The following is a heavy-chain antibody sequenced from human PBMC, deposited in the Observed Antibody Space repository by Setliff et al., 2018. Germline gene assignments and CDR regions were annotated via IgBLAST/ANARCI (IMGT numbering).Heavy chain of an antibody. J-gene: IGHJ4*02. CDR3: ARHNANLQPNDY. V-gene: IGHV3-11*04. Sequence: GGSLRLSCAASGLTTTHYYMDWVRQAPGKGLEWVSYISSSGSTIYYADSVKGRFTISRDNAKNSLYLQMNSLRAEDTAVYYCARHNANLQPNDYWGQGTLVTVSS. D-gene: IGHD1-1*01. CDR1: GLTTTHYY. CDR2: ISSSGSTI.